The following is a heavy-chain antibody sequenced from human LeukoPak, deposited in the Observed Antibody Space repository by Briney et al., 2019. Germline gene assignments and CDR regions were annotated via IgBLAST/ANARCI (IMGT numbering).Heavy chain of an antibody. V-gene: IGHV4-59*01. D-gene: IGHD3-10*01. J-gene: IGHJ4*02. CDR1: GGSISSYY. Sequence: SETLSLTCTVSGGSISSYYWSWIRQPPGKGREWIGYIDYSGSTKYNPSLKSRVSISVDTSKNQFSLKMSSVTAADTALYYCVREGSSSRFVDYWGQGTLVTVSS. CDR2: IDYSGST. CDR3: VREGSSSRFVDY.